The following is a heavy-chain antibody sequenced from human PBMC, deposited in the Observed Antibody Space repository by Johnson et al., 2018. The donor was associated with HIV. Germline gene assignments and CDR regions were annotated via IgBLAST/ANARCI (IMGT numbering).Heavy chain of an antibody. D-gene: IGHD4-11*01. CDR1: GFTFSTYG. CDR2: IWYDGSKK. CDR3: AKETRDSRSAFDI. Sequence: MQLVESGGGVVQPGRSLRLSCAASGFTFSTYGMHWVRQAPGKGLEWVAVIWYDGSKKYYVESVQGRFTISRDNSKNTLYLQMNSLRAEDTAVYYCAKETRDSRSAFDIWGQGTLVTVSS. V-gene: IGHV3-33*06. J-gene: IGHJ3*02.